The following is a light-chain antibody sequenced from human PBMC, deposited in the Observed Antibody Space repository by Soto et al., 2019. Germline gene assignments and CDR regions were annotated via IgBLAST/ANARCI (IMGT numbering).Light chain of an antibody. J-gene: IGKJ1*01. CDR1: QSVSSSY. Sequence: EIVLTQSPGTLSLSPGERATLSCRASQSVSSSYLAWYQQKPGQAPRLLIYAASSRDTGIPDRLSGSGSGTDFTLAISRLDPEECAVYYCQQYGNSFRTFGQGTQVEI. CDR2: AAS. CDR3: QQYGNSFRT. V-gene: IGKV3-20*01.